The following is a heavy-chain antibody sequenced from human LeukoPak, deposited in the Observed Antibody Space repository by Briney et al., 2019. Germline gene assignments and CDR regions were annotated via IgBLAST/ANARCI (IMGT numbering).Heavy chain of an antibody. CDR3: AGLIEMATIYFDY. CDR1: GFTFSGSA. D-gene: IGHD5-24*01. J-gene: IGHJ4*02. V-gene: IGHV3-73*01. CDR2: IRSKANSYAT. Sequence: GGSLRLSCAASGFTFSGSAMHWVRQASGKGLEWVGRIRSKANSYATAYAASVKGRFTISRDNSKNTLYLQMNSLRAEDTAVYYCAGLIEMATIYFDYWGQGTLVTVSS.